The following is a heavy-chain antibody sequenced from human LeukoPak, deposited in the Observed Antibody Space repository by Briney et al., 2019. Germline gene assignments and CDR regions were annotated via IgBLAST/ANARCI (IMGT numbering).Heavy chain of an antibody. Sequence: GGSLRLSCAASGFTFSSYEMNWVRQAPGKGLEWVGRIKSKTDGGTTDYAAPVKGRFTISRDDSKNTLYLQMNSLKTEDTAVYYCTTDLRYYYDSSGYYYQAYYWGQGTLVTVSS. CDR3: TTDLRYYYDSSGYYYQAYY. CDR2: IKSKTDGGTT. V-gene: IGHV3-15*01. CDR1: GFTFSSYE. J-gene: IGHJ4*02. D-gene: IGHD3-22*01.